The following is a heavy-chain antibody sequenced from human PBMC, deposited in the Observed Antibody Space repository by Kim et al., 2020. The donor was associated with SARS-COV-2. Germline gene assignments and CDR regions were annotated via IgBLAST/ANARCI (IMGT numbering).Heavy chain of an antibody. V-gene: IGHV4-34*01. J-gene: IGHJ4*02. Sequence: TNYNPSLKSRVTISVDTSKNQFSLKLSSVTAADTAVYYCARLGDSSGADGWGQGTLVTVSS. CDR2: T. CDR3: ARLGDSSGADG. D-gene: IGHD3-22*01.